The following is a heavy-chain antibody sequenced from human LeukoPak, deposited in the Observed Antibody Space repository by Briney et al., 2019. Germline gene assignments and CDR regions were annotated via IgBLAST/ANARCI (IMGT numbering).Heavy chain of an antibody. V-gene: IGHV3-11*01. J-gene: IGHJ4*02. CDR3: ARELVGATKDY. Sequence: GGPLRLSCAASGFTFRDYYMSWVRQAPGKGLEWVSHISSGGTAKYYADSVKGRFTVSRDNAKNSLYLQMNSLGAEDTAVYYCARELVGATKDYWGQGTLVTVSS. CDR2: ISSGGTAK. CDR1: GFTFRDYY. D-gene: IGHD1-26*01.